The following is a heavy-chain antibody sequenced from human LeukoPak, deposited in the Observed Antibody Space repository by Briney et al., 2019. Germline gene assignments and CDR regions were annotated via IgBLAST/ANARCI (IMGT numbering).Heavy chain of an antibody. Sequence: SETLSLTCGVSGGSFSAYYWTWILQPPGKGLELIGVINHSGRTNYNPSLKSRVTISVDASKNQFSLNLSSVTAADTAVYYCARSPLTGNYGDWFDPWGQGTLVIVSS. J-gene: IGHJ5*02. CDR2: INHSGRT. CDR3: ARSPLTGNYGDWFDP. D-gene: IGHD3-9*01. CDR1: GGSFSAYY. V-gene: IGHV4-34*01.